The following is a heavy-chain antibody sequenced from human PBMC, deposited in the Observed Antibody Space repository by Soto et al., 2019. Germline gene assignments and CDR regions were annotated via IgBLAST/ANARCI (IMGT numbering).Heavy chain of an antibody. CDR3: ARARYYFDY. CDR1: GFTFSSYW. Sequence: PGGSLRLSCASSGFTFSSYWMIWFRQAPGKGLEWVANIKQDGSEKYYVDSVKGRFTISRDNAKNSLYLQMNSLRAEDTAVYYCARARYYFDYWGQGTLVTVSS. V-gene: IGHV3-7*01. J-gene: IGHJ4*02. CDR2: IKQDGSEK.